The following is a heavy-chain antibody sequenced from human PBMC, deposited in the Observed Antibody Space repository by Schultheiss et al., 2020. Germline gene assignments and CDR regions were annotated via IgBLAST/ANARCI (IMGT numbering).Heavy chain of an antibody. CDR3: ARRVGDCSSTGCPTRPYFGY. CDR2: IYPGDSDT. V-gene: IGHV5-51*01. CDR1: GYSFTSYW. D-gene: IGHD2-2*01. J-gene: IGHJ4*02. Sequence: GGSLRLSCKGSGYSFTSYWIGWVRQMPGKGLEWMWIIYPGDSDTRYSPSFQGQVTISADKSISTAYLQWSSLKASDTAMYYCARRVGDCSSTGCPTRPYFGYWGQGTLVTVSS.